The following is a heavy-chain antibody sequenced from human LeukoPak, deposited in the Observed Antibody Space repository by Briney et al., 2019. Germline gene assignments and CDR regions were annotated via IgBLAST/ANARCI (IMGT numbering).Heavy chain of an antibody. Sequence: SETLSLTCTVSGGSINSHSYYWGWIRQPPGKGLEWIGSVYYDGTSYSNPSLTSRAAVFVDTPRDEFSLDLSFVTAADTAVYYCVRHMSTNTGYFDSCGQGTLVSVSS. CDR1: GGSINSHSYY. V-gene: IGHV4-39*01. CDR3: VRHMSTNTGYFDS. CDR2: VYYDGTS. J-gene: IGHJ4*02. D-gene: IGHD5-24*01.